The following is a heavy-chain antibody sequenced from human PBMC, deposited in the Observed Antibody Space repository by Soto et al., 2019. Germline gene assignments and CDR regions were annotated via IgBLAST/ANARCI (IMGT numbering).Heavy chain of an antibody. D-gene: IGHD3-16*01. CDR2: LHYSGSA. Sequence: PSETLSLTCTVSGVSMSDYYGSWIRQSPGKGLEHIGYLHYSGSANCNPSLKSRVTISMDRSKNQFSLKLTSMTAADTAIYYCARSGHIFAGVIWGQGILVTVSS. J-gene: IGHJ4*02. CDR3: ARSGHIFAGVI. CDR1: GVSMSDYY. V-gene: IGHV4-59*01.